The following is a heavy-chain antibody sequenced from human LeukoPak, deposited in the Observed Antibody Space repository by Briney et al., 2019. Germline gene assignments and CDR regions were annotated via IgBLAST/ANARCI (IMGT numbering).Heavy chain of an antibody. D-gene: IGHD3-3*01. CDR1: GFTFSSYS. CDR2: MSRSSNYI. Sequence: GGSLRLSCAASGFTFSSYSMNWVRQAPGTGLEWVSSMSRSSNYIYYADSVKGRFTISRDNAKNSLYLQMNSLRAEDTAVYYCAREAYHDFWSGSWRSYYYMDVWGKGTTVTVSS. J-gene: IGHJ6*03. CDR3: AREAYHDFWSGSWRSYYYMDV. V-gene: IGHV3-21*01.